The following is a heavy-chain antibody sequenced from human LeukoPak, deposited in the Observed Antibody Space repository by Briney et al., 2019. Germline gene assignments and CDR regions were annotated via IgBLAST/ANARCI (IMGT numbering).Heavy chain of an antibody. D-gene: IGHD6-6*01. J-gene: IGHJ4*02. V-gene: IGHV3-30*03. CDR1: GFTFISYG. CDR3: TCWKQLARGNYFDY. CDR2: ISYDGSNK. Sequence: QSGGSLRLSCAASGFTFISYGMHWVRQAPGKGLEWVAVISYDGSNKYYADSVKGRFTISRDNSKNTLYLQMNSLRAEDTAVYYCTCWKQLARGNYFDYWGQGTLVTVSS.